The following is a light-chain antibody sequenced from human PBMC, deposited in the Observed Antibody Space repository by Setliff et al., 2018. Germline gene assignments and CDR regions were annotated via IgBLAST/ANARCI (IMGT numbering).Light chain of an antibody. CDR2: DVG. Sequence: QSALTQPASVSGSPGQSITISCTGSSSDVGGYNHVSWYQQLPGKAPKLMIYDVGKRPSGVSNRFSGSKSGNTASLTISGLQAEDEADYYCSSYTGSNSHVFGTGTKVTVL. J-gene: IGLJ1*01. CDR1: SSDVGGYNH. CDR3: SSYTGSNSHV. V-gene: IGLV2-14*01.